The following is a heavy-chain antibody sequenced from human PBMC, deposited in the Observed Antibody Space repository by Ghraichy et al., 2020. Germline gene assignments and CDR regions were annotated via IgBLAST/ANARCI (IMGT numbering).Heavy chain of an antibody. V-gene: IGHV3-72*01. CDR3: TRVLGSGNYFFDY. Sequence: GSLRLSCAASGFTLSDHYMDWVRQAPGEGLEWVGRTRNKANSYTTEYAASVKGRFTISRDDSKNSLYLQMNSLKTEDTAVYYCTRVLGSGNYFFDYWGQGTLVTVSS. J-gene: IGHJ4*02. CDR2: TRNKANSYTT. CDR1: GFTLSDHY. D-gene: IGHD1-26*01.